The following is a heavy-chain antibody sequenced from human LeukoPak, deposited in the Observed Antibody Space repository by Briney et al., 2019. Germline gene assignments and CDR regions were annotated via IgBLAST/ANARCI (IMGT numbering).Heavy chain of an antibody. CDR1: GGSISGSY. Sequence: SETLSLTCTVSGGSISGSYWSWIRQLPGKGLEWIGYIFYGSTNYNPSLKSRVTISVDTSKNLFSLKLSSVTAADTAVYYCARGGTEGGLEISFFFDLWGRGTLVTVSS. V-gene: IGHV4-59*01. J-gene: IGHJ2*01. D-gene: IGHD1-1*01. CDR2: IFYGST. CDR3: ARGGTEGGLEISFFFDL.